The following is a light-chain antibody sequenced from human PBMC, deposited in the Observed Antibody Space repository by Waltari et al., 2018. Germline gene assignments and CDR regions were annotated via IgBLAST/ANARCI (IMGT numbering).Light chain of an antibody. J-gene: IGLJ3*02. V-gene: IGLV4-69*01. CDR3: QTGGHGTWV. Sequence: QLVLTQSPSASASLGASVKLTCTLSSGHSSNIIAWHQQQPEKGPRYLMKVNSDGSHSKGDEIPDRFSGSSSGAERDRTIASRQSEDEADYYGQTGGHGTWVFGGGTKLTVL. CDR1: SGHSSNI. CDR2: VNSDGSH.